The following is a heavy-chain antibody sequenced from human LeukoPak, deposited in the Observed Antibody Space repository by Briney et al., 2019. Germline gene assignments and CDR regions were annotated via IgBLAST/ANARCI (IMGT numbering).Heavy chain of an antibody. CDR2: ISGSGGST. Sequence: GGSLRLSCAASGFTFSSYAMSWVRQVPGKGLEWVSAISGSGGSTYYADSVKGRFTISKDNSKNTLYLQMNSLRAEDTAVYYCAKVSSSSLHFDYWGQGTLVTVSS. D-gene: IGHD6-6*01. V-gene: IGHV3-23*01. CDR1: GFTFSSYA. J-gene: IGHJ4*02. CDR3: AKVSSSSLHFDY.